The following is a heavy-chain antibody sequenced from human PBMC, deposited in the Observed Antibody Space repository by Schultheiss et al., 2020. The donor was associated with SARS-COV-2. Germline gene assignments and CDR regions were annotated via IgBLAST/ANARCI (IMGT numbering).Heavy chain of an antibody. CDR2: IKSKTDGGTT. Sequence: GGSLRLSCAASGFTFSSYWMSWVRQAPGKGLEWVGRIKSKTDGGTTDYAAPVKGRFTISRDDSKNTLYLQMNSLKTEDTAVYYCTTGDPYCSGGSGYSPHDYYYGMDVWGQGTTVTVSS. D-gene: IGHD2-15*01. CDR3: TTGDPYCSGGSGYSPHDYYYGMDV. V-gene: IGHV3-15*01. CDR1: GFTFSSYW. J-gene: IGHJ6*02.